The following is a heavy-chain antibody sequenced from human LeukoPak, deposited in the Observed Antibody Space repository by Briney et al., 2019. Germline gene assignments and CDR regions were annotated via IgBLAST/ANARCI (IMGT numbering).Heavy chain of an antibody. CDR2: ISAYNGNT. Sequence: ASVKVSCKASGGTFSSYGISWVRQAPGQGLEWMGWISAYNGNTNYAQKLQGRVTMTTDTSTSTAYMELRSLRSDDTAVYYCARDRPYSSGWYGNNWFDPWGQGTLVTVSS. CDR3: ARDRPYSSGWYGNNWFDP. V-gene: IGHV1-18*01. J-gene: IGHJ5*02. CDR1: GGTFSSYG. D-gene: IGHD6-19*01.